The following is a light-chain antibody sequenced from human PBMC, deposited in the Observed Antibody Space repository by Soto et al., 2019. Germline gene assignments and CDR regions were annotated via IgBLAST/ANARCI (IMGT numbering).Light chain of an antibody. V-gene: IGKV1-39*01. J-gene: IGKJ5*01. Sequence: DIRITHSAPSLSVSVSYRVTITCRASQSINNYLNWYLQRPGQAPKLLIRSASTLQRGVPSRFSGSGSRTEFTLTIADLQPDDSGTYYCQQSLTMPITFGHGTRLEIK. CDR3: QQSLTMPIT. CDR2: SAS. CDR1: QSINNY.